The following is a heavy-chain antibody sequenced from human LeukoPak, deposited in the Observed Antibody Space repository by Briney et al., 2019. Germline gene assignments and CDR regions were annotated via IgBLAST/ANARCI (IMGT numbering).Heavy chain of an antibody. Sequence: ASVKVSCKASGYTFTDYYMHWVRQAPGQGLEWMGWINPNSGGTNYAQKFQGRVTMTRDTSISTAYMELSRLRSDDTAVYYCARITGNTFGFSDYWGQGTLVTVSS. J-gene: IGHJ4*02. CDR1: GYTFTDYY. CDR2: INPNSGGT. D-gene: IGHD3-16*01. V-gene: IGHV1-2*02. CDR3: ARITGNTFGFSDY.